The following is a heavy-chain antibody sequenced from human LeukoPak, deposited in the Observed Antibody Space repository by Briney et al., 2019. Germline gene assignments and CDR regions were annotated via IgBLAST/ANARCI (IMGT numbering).Heavy chain of an antibody. V-gene: IGHV4-34*01. J-gene: IGHJ4*02. CDR1: GGSFSGYY. CDR3: ARTSQNWGSFDY. CDR2: INHSGST. Sequence: PSETLSLTCAVYGGSFSGYYWSWIRQPPGKGLEWIGEINHSGSTNYNPSLKSRVTISVDTSKNQFSLKLSSVTAADTAVYYCARTSQNWGSFDYWGQGTLVTVSS. D-gene: IGHD7-27*01.